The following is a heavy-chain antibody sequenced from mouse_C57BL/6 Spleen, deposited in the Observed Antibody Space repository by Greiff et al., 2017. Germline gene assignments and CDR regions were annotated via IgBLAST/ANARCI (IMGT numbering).Heavy chain of an antibody. J-gene: IGHJ4*01. Sequence: VQLQQPGAELVRPGSSVKLSCKASGYTFTSYWMHWVKQRPIQGLEWIGNIDPSDSDTHYNQKFKDKATLTVDKSSSTAYMQLSSLTSDDSAVXYCARDYDGSSYAMDYWGKGTSVTVSS. V-gene: IGHV1-52*01. CDR3: ARDYDGSSYAMDY. CDR2: IDPSDSDT. CDR1: GYTFTSYW. D-gene: IGHD1-1*01.